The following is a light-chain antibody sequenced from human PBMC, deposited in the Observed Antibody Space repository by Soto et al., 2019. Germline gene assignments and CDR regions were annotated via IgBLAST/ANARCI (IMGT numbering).Light chain of an antibody. CDR1: ISNIGSNT. CDR3: AAWDDSLSGVF. J-gene: IGLJ2*01. Sequence: QTVVTQPPSASGTPGQRVSISCSGSISNIGSNTVNWYQHLPGTAPKLLIYSNDHRPSGVPDRFSGSKSGTSASLAISGLQSEDEADYYCAAWDDSLSGVFFGGGTKLTVL. V-gene: IGLV1-44*01. CDR2: SND.